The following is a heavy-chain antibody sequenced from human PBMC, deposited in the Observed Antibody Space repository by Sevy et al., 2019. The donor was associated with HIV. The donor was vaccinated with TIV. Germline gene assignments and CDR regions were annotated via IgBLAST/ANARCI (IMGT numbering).Heavy chain of an antibody. Sequence: SETLSLTCTVSGGSISSYYWSWIRQPPGKGLEWIGYIYYSGSTNYNPSLKSRVTISVDTSKNQFSLKLSSVTAADTAVYYCARGAYYYGSGSYSYYYDYGMDVWGQGTTVTVSS. J-gene: IGHJ6*02. V-gene: IGHV4-59*01. CDR2: IYYSGST. CDR1: GGSISSYY. D-gene: IGHD3-10*01. CDR3: ARGAYYYGSGSYSYYYDYGMDV.